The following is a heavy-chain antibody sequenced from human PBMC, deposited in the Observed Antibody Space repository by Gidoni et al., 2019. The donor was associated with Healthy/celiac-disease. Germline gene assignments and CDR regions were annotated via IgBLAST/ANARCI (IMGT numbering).Heavy chain of an antibody. D-gene: IGHD3-10*01. Sequence: QVQLQQWGAGLLKPSETLSLTCAVYGGSFSGYYWSWIRQPPGKGLEWIGEINHSGSTNYNPSLKSRVTISVDTSKNQFSLKLSSVTAADTAVYYCARGGYGSGDYFDYWGQGTLVTVSS. CDR1: GGSFSGYY. J-gene: IGHJ4*02. V-gene: IGHV4-34*01. CDR2: INHSGST. CDR3: ARGGYGSGDYFDY.